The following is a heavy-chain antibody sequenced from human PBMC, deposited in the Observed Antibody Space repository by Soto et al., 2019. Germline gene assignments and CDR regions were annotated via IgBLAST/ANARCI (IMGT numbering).Heavy chain of an antibody. D-gene: IGHD2-2*01. V-gene: IGHV4-30-2*01. CDR3: ASSVVPAATTYYYGMDV. CDR1: GGSISSGGYS. Sequence: QLQLQESGSGLEKPSQTLSLTCAVSGGSISSGGYSWSWIQQPPGKGLEWIGYIYHSGSTYYNPSLKSRVTISVDRSKNQFSLKLSSVTAADTAVYYCASSVVPAATTYYYGMDVWGQGTTVTVSS. J-gene: IGHJ6*02. CDR2: IYHSGST.